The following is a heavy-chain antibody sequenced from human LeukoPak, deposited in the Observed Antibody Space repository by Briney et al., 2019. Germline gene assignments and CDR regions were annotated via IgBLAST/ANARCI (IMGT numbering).Heavy chain of an antibody. J-gene: IGHJ4*02. Sequence: SETLSLTCTVSGGSISSSSYYWGWIRQPPGKGLEWIGSIYYSGSTYYNPSLKSRVTISVDTSKNQFSLKLSSVTAADTAVYYCATLIVVVTGYYFDYWGQGTLVTVSS. CDR2: IYYSGST. CDR3: ATLIVVVTGYYFDY. D-gene: IGHD2-2*01. V-gene: IGHV4-39*01. CDR1: GGSISSSSYY.